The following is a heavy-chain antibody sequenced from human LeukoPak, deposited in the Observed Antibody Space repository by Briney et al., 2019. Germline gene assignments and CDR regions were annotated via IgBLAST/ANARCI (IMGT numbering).Heavy chain of an antibody. D-gene: IGHD6-19*01. CDR2: ISGSGGGT. Sequence: PGGSLRLSCAASGFPSSSYAMSWVRQAPGKGLEWVSAISGSGGGTYYADSVTGRFTISRDNSKNTLYLQMNSLRAEDTAVYYCAGIAVAGTGWFDPWGQGTLVTVSS. CDR1: GFPSSSYA. CDR3: AGIAVAGTGWFDP. J-gene: IGHJ5*02. V-gene: IGHV3-23*01.